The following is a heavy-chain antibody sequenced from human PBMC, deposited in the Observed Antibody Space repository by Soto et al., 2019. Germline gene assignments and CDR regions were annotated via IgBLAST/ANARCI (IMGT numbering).Heavy chain of an antibody. CDR2: ISHDGGVT. CDR3: AKDWGSSGWYNWFDP. CDR1: GLTFFTSG. V-gene: IGHV3-30*18. Sequence: QVQMVESGGGVVQPGTSLKLSCPPPGLTFFTSGLNWARKAQGKGLEWVAMISHDGGVTYYTDSVQGRFTISRDTPKNTLYLQMNSLRDEDTAIYYCAKDWGSSGWYNWFDPWGQGTRVTVS. J-gene: IGHJ5*02. D-gene: IGHD6-13*01.